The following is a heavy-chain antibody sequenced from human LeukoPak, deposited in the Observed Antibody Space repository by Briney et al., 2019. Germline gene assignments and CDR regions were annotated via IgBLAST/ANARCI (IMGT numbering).Heavy chain of an antibody. CDR3: AREVLYYYGSFDY. J-gene: IGHJ4*02. CDR2: IKQDGSEK. D-gene: IGHD3-10*01. V-gene: IGHV3-7*01. Sequence: ETLSLTCTVSGGSISSYYWSWVRQAPGKGLEWVANIKQDGSEKYYVDSVKGRFTISRDNAKNSLYLQMNSLRAEDTAVYYCAREVLYYYGSFDYWGQGTLVTVSS. CDR1: GGSISSYY.